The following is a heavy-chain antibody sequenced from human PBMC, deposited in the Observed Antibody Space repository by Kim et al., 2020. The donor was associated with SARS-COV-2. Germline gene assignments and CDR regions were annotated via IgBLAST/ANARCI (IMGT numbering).Heavy chain of an antibody. Sequence: SETLSLTCTVSGGSISSYYWSWIRQPPGKGLEWIGYIYYSGSTNYNPSLKSRVTISVDTSKNQFSLKLSSVTAADTAVYYCARDVPAAGNWFDPWGQGTLVTVSS. D-gene: IGHD6-13*01. CDR1: GGSISSYY. J-gene: IGHJ5*02. CDR3: ARDVPAAGNWFDP. CDR2: IYYSGST. V-gene: IGHV4-59*01.